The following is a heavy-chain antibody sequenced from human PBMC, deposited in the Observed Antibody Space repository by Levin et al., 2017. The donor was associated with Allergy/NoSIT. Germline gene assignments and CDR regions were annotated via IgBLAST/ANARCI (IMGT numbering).Heavy chain of an antibody. CDR2: IYSGGST. J-gene: IGHJ4*02. Sequence: LSLTCAASGFTVSSNYMSWVRQAPGKGLEWVSVIYSGGSTYYADSVKGRFTISRDNSKNTLYLQMNSLRAEDTAVYYCARGIWDSSGWYGAYYFDYWGQGTLVTVSS. V-gene: IGHV3-66*01. CDR1: GFTVSSNY. CDR3: ARGIWDSSGWYGAYYFDY. D-gene: IGHD6-19*01.